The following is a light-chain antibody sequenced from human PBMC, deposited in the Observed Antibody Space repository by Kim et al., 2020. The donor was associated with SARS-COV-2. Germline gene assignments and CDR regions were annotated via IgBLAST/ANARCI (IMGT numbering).Light chain of an antibody. Sequence: EIVLTQSPATLSLSPGERATLSCTASQSVSSYLAWYQQKPGQAPRLLIYDASNRATGIPARFSGSGSGTDFTLTISSLEPEDFAVYYCQQRYNWPRTFGQGTKVDIK. CDR3: QQRYNWPRT. J-gene: IGKJ1*01. V-gene: IGKV3-11*01. CDR2: DAS. CDR1: QSVSSY.